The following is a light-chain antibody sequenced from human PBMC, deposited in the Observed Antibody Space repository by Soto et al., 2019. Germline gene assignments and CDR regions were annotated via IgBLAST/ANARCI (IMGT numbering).Light chain of an antibody. J-gene: IGKJ3*01. CDR1: QAISSW. CDR2: SAS. Sequence: DIQMTQSPSFVSASVGDRVTISCRARQAISSWLAWYQQKPGKAPSLLIYSASTLYSGVPSRFSGSGSGTDFTLTISSLQPEDFATYCCQQASSFPLTFGPGTKVDIK. CDR3: QQASSFPLT. V-gene: IGKV1-12*01.